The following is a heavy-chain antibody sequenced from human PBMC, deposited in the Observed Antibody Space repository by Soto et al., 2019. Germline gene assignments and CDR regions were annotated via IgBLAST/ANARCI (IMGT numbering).Heavy chain of an antibody. CDR2: ISSSSSYK. CDR3: ARDTTWYSRHDDY. J-gene: IGHJ4*02. D-gene: IGHD6-13*01. CDR1: GFTFSSYS. Sequence: EVQLVESGGGLVKPGGSLRLSCAASGFTFSSYSMNWVRQAPGKGLEWVSSISSSSSYKYYADSVKGRFTISRDNAKNSLYLQMNSLRAEDTAVYYCARDTTWYSRHDDYWGLGTLVTVSS. V-gene: IGHV3-21*01.